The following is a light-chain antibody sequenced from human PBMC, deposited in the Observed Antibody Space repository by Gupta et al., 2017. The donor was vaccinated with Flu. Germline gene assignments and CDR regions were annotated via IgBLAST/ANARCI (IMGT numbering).Light chain of an antibody. V-gene: IGLV3-25*01. CDR2: EDN. Sequence: GKTARTTGTGARVGGEYACWYQQRPDQSPMLLLYEDNRRDAGMPERFSGSNWGTTVTVTNSGVQAEVEADYYCHSAESNDDNVLFGGGTKLTVL. CDR1: RVGGEY. J-gene: IGLJ2*01. CDR3: HSAESNDDNVL.